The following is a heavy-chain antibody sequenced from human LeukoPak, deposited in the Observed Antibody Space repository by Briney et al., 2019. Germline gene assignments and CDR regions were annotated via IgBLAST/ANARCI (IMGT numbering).Heavy chain of an antibody. J-gene: IGHJ4*02. V-gene: IGHV4-59*11. CDR3: ARGYDSSAYYPFNY. Sequence: SETLSLTCVVSGGSLSTHHWSWIRQSPGRGLEWLGYISDSGSTNYNPSLKSRVTISVDTSKNQFSLMLSSVTAADTAVYYCARGYDSSAYYPFNYWGQGTLVTVSS. CDR2: ISDSGST. CDR1: GGSLSTHH. D-gene: IGHD3-22*01.